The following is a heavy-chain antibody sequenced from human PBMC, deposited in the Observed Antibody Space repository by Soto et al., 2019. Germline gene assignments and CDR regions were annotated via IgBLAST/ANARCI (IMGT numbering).Heavy chain of an antibody. CDR3: ARRRYYDSSGYAFDI. D-gene: IGHD3-22*01. Sequence: AASVKVSCKASGGTFSSYAISWVRQAPGQGLEWMGGIIPIFGTANYAQKFQGRVTITADESTSAAYMELSSLRSEDTAVYYCARRRYYDSSGYAFDIWGQGTMVTVSS. V-gene: IGHV1-69*13. J-gene: IGHJ3*02. CDR1: GGTFSSYA. CDR2: IIPIFGTA.